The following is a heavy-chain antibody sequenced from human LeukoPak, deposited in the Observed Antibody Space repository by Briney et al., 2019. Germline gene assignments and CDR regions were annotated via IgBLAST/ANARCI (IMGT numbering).Heavy chain of an antibody. V-gene: IGHV4-59*01. D-gene: IGHD1-26*01. Sequence: SETLSLTCTVSGGSISTYYWNWIRPPPGKGLEWIGYTYYSGGTNYNPPLKSRVTVPVDTSKNQFSLKLNTVTAEDTAVYYCASSVGYSGSLFLCGQGTLVSVSS. CDR3: ASSVGYSGSLFL. J-gene: IGHJ4*02. CDR1: GGSISTYY. CDR2: TYYSGGT.